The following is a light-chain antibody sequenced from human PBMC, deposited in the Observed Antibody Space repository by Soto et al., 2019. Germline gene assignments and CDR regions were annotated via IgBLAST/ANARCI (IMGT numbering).Light chain of an antibody. Sequence: VLTQSPSTLSLSPGERVTLSCRASQSIRNYLAWYQQKPGHAPRLVIYDASNRATGIPARFSGSRSGADFTLNVRSLEPEAVAVYFCQPRSISPHTFGGANPVESK. V-gene: IGKV3-11*01. CDR1: QSIRNY. J-gene: IGKJ4*01. CDR3: QPRSISPHT. CDR2: DAS.